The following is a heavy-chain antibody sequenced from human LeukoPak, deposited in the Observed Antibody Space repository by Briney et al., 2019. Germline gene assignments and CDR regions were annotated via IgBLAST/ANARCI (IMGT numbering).Heavy chain of an antibody. CDR2: INTNTGNP. J-gene: IGHJ4*02. CDR3: ARGLYYDSSGYYRPFDY. CDR1: GYTFTSYA. V-gene: IGHV7-4-1*02. D-gene: IGHD3-22*01. Sequence: ASVKVSCKASGYTFTSYAMNWVRQAPGQGLEWMGWINTNTGNPTYAQGFTGRFVFSLDTSVSTAYLQISSLKAEDTAVYYCARGLYYDSSGYYRPFDYWGQGTLVTVSS.